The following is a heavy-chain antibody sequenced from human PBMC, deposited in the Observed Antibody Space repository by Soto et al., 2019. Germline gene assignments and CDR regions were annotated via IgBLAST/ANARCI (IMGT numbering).Heavy chain of an antibody. Sequence: SVKVSCKASGGTFSSYAISWVRQAPGQGLEWMGGIIPIFGTANYAQKFQGRVTITADESTSTAYMELSSLRSEDTAVYYCATSGRDYYDSSGSLDYWGQGTLVTVSS. V-gene: IGHV1-69*13. D-gene: IGHD3-22*01. CDR3: ATSGRDYYDSSGSLDY. CDR1: GGTFSSYA. CDR2: IIPIFGTA. J-gene: IGHJ4*02.